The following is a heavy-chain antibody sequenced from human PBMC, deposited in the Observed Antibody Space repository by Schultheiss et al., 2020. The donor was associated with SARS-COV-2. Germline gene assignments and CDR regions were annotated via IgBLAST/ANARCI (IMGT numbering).Heavy chain of an antibody. CDR3: AAGGNHGAFDI. V-gene: IGHV3-53*05. Sequence: GGSLRLSCAASGFTVSSSFISWFRQAPGKGLQWVSIIRIDGTTQSADSVKGRFTISRDNSKNTLYLQMNSLRAEDTAVYYCAAGGNHGAFDIWGQGTMVTVSS. CDR2: IRIDGTT. D-gene: IGHD1-14*01. J-gene: IGHJ3*02. CDR1: GFTVSSSF.